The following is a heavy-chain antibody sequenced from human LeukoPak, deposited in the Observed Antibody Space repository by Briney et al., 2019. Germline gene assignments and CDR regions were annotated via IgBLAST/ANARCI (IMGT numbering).Heavy chain of an antibody. CDR3: ARAGYCSGGGCYNRYYYYYGMDV. CDR1: GGSFSGYY. J-gene: IGHJ6*02. Sequence: PSETLSLTCAVYGGSFSGYYWSWIRQPPGKGLEWIGEINHSGSTNYNPSLKSRVTISVDTSKNQFSLKLSSVTAADTAVYYCARAGYCSGGGCYNRYYYYYGMDVWGQGTTVTVSS. CDR2: INHSGST. D-gene: IGHD2-15*01. V-gene: IGHV4-34*01.